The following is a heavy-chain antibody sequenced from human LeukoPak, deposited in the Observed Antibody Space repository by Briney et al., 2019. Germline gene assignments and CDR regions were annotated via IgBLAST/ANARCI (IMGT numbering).Heavy chain of an antibody. J-gene: IGHJ4*02. CDR1: GYSFTSYW. CDR2: IYPGDSDT. V-gene: IGHV5-51*01. Sequence: GESLKISCKGSGYSFTSYWIGWVRQMPGKGLEWMGIIYPGDSDTRYSPSFQGQVTISADKSISTAYLQWSSLKASDTAMYYCARLGTDYYDSSGYHYWGQGTLVTVSS. D-gene: IGHD3-22*01. CDR3: ARLGTDYYDSSGYHY.